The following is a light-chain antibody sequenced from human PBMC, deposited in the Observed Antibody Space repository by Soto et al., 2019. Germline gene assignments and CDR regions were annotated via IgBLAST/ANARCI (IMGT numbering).Light chain of an antibody. J-gene: IGLJ1*01. CDR1: SSDVGGYNY. Sequence: QSVLTQPVSVSGSPGQSITISCTGTSSDVGGYNYVSWYQQHPGKAPKLMIYEVSNRPSGVSNRFSGSKSGNTASLTISGLQAEDEADYYCSSYTSSSTLENVFGTGTKV. V-gene: IGLV2-14*01. CDR2: EVS. CDR3: SSYTSSSTLENV.